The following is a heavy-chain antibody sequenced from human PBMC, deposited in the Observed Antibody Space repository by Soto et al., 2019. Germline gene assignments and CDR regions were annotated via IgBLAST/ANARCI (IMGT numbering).Heavy chain of an antibody. J-gene: IGHJ6*03. Sequence: GASVKVSCKASGYTFTSYYMHWVRQAPGQGLEWMGIINPSGGSTSYAQKFQGRVTMTRDTSTSTVYMELSSLRSDAPAVYYCNRVGVYGSGGDYNYSYRAVWGKGTTVTVS. CDR2: INPSGGST. CDR3: NRVGVYGSGGDYNYSYRAV. D-gene: IGHD3-10*01. CDR1: GYTFTSYY. V-gene: IGHV1-46*03.